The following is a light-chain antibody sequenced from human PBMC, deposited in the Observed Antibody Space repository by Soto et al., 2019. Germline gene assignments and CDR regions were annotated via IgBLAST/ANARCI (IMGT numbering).Light chain of an antibody. J-gene: IGKJ4*01. V-gene: IGKV1-9*01. CDR1: QDIRSS. Sequence: DIQLTQSPSFLSASVGDRLTITCRASQDIRSSLAWYQQKPGQAPNLLIYTVSTLQSGVPSMFSGSRSGTEFTLTFSSLQPEDFATYYCQQFNSSPFTFGGGTKVEI. CDR2: TVS. CDR3: QQFNSSPFT.